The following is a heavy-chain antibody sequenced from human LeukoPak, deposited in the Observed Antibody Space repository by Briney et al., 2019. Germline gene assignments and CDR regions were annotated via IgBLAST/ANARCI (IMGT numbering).Heavy chain of an antibody. CDR2: IIPILGIA. J-gene: IGHJ4*02. V-gene: IGHV1-69*04. Sequence: ASVKVSCKASGGTLSSYAISWVRQAPGQGLEWMGRIIPILGIANYAQKFQGRVTITADKSTSTAYMELSSLRSEDTAVYYCATPGISAARPDLFDYWGQGTLVTVSS. CDR3: ATPGISAARPDLFDY. CDR1: GGTLSSYA. D-gene: IGHD6-6*01.